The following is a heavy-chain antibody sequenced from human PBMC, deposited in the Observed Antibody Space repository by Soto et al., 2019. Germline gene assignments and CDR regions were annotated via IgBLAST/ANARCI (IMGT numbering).Heavy chain of an antibody. D-gene: IGHD3-9*01. CDR2: IYYSGST. Sequence: SETLSLTCTVSGGSISSSSYYWGWIRQPPGKGLEWIGSIYYSGSTYYNPSLKSRVTISVDTSKNQFSLKLSSVTAADTAVYYCASPYYDILTGYPPGDYWGQGTLVTVS. V-gene: IGHV4-39*01. CDR1: GGSISSSSYY. CDR3: ASPYYDILTGYPPGDY. J-gene: IGHJ4*02.